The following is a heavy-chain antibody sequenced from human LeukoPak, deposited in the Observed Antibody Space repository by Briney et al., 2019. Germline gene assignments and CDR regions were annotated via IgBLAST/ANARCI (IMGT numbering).Heavy chain of an antibody. CDR1: GYSFTSYW. CDR3: ARFALGYSYYFDY. CDR2: IYPGDSDT. Sequence: GESLKISCKGSGYSFTSYWIGWVRQMPGKGLEWMGIIYPGDSDTRYSPSLQGQVTISADESISTAYLQWSSLKASDTAMYYCARFALGYSYYFDYWGQGTLVTVSS. V-gene: IGHV5-51*01. J-gene: IGHJ4*02. D-gene: IGHD3-22*01.